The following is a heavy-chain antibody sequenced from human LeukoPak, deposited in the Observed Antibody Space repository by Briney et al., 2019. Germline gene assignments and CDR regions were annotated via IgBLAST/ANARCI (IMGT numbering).Heavy chain of an antibody. V-gene: IGHV3-7*01. J-gene: IGHJ4*02. Sequence: PGGSLRLSCAASGFTFRSFWMSWVRQAPGKGLEWVANIKQDGSEKYYVDSVKGRFTISRDNAKNSLYLQMNSPRAEDTAVYYCARDGLSAALGYWGQGTLVTVSS. CDR2: IKQDGSEK. CDR3: ARDGLSAALGY. CDR1: GFTFRSFW. D-gene: IGHD6-13*01.